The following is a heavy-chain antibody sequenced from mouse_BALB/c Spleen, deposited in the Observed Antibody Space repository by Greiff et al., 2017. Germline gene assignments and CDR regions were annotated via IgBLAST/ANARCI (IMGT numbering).Heavy chain of an antibody. CDR1: GFTFTDYY. D-gene: IGHD2-2*01. CDR3: ARAPIYYRYDAPFAY. CDR2: IRNKANGYTT. V-gene: IGHV7-3*02. Sequence: EVKLQESGGGLVQPGGSLRLSCATSGFTFTDYYMSWVRQPPGKALEWLGFIRNKANGYTTEYSASVKGRFTISRYNSQSILYLQMNTLSAEDSATYDCARAPIYYRYDAPFAYWGQGTTLTVSS. J-gene: IGHJ2*01.